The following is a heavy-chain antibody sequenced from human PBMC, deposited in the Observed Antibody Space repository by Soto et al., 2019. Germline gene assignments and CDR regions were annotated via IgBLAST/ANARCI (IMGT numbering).Heavy chain of an antibody. J-gene: IGHJ6*02. D-gene: IGHD5-18*01. CDR3: ARDRGYSYGTNYYYYGMDV. V-gene: IGHV1-69*13. CDR1: GGTFSSYA. Sequence: SVKVSCKASGGTFSSYAISWVRQAPGQGLEWMGGIIPIFGTANYAQKFQGRVTITADESTSTAYMELSSLRSEDTAVYYCARDRGYSYGTNYYYYGMDVWGQGTRVTVSS. CDR2: IIPIFGTA.